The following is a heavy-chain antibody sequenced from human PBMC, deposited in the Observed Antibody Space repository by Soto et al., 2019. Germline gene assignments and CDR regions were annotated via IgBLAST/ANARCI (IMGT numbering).Heavy chain of an antibody. V-gene: IGHV1-69*01. CDR1: GGTFSSYA. CDR3: ARSAGRGVMRHPYTYYYYGMDV. D-gene: IGHD3-10*01. J-gene: IGHJ6*02. Sequence: QVQLVQSGAEVKKPGSSVKVSCKASGGTFSSYAISWGRQAPGQGLEWMGGIIPIFGTANYAQKFQGRVTITADESTSTAYMELSSLRSEDTAVYYCARSAGRGVMRHPYTYYYYGMDVWGQGTTVTVSS. CDR2: IIPIFGTA.